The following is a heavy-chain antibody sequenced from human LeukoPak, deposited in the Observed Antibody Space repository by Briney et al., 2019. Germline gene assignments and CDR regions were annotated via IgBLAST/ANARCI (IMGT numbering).Heavy chain of an antibody. Sequence: ASVKVSCKASGYTFTGYYMHWVRQAPGQGLEWMGWINPNSGGTNYAQKFQGRVTMTRNTSISTAYMELSSLRSEDTAVYYCARGVVGCSSTSCYGDWFDPWGQGTLVTVSS. CDR1: GYTFTGYY. V-gene: IGHV1-2*02. CDR3: ARGVVGCSSTSCYGDWFDP. J-gene: IGHJ5*02. CDR2: INPNSGGT. D-gene: IGHD2-2*01.